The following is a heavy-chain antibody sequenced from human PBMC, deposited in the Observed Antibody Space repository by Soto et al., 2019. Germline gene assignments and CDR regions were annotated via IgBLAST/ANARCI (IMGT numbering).Heavy chain of an antibody. D-gene: IGHD3-10*01. CDR1: GYTFTAYY. V-gene: IGHV1-2*02. CDR3: ARNMDYYYGPGSGNGHGF. CDR2: INPNFGDT. Sequence: QVQLVQSGAEVKEPGDSVRVSCEASGYTFTAYYIHWVRQAPGQGLEWMGWINPNFGDTTCAQDFQGRVSMTRDMTISTVYMELSRLTSDDTAIYYCARNMDYYYGPGSGNGHGFWGQGTTVTVFS. J-gene: IGHJ6*02.